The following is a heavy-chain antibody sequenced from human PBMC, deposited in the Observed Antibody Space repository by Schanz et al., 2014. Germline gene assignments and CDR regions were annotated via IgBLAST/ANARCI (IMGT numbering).Heavy chain of an antibody. V-gene: IGHV1-69*04. D-gene: IGHD3-22*01. Sequence: QVQLVQSGAEVKKPGSSVKVSCTASGGTFSSFGINWVRQARGQGLEWVGRFIPILDVGNYAQQFQGRVTFTADKSTSTAYMELSSLRSEDTAVYYCAREVGLYDRGWFDPWGQGTLVTVSS. CDR2: FIPILDVG. CDR1: GGTFSSFG. CDR3: AREVGLYDRGWFDP. J-gene: IGHJ5*02.